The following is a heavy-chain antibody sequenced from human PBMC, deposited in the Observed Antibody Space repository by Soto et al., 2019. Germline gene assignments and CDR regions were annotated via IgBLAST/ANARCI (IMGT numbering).Heavy chain of an antibody. CDR2: IRDDADGP. CDR3: AQVSGYTFI. CDR1: GFTLTGSV. V-gene: IGHV3-23*01. D-gene: IGHD5-12*01. Sequence: PGGSLRLSCLASGFTLTGSVMSWVRQAPGKGLEWVSLIRDDADGPYYADSVKGRFTISRDNSKNTLYLQMNSLRAEDKAVYYCAQVSGYTFIWGQGTMVNVSS. J-gene: IGHJ3*02.